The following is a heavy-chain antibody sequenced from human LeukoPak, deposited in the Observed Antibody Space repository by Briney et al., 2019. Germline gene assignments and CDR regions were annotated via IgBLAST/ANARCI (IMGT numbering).Heavy chain of an antibody. CDR2: ISYVGSNK. V-gene: IGHV3-30*04. Sequence: GGSLRLSCAASGFTLSSYAMHWVRQAPGKGLEWGAVISYVGSNKYYADSVKGRFTISRDNSKNTLYLQMNSLRAEDTAVYYCARAQGYCSSTSCYTANYFDYWGQGTLVTVSS. J-gene: IGHJ4*02. CDR3: ARAQGYCSSTSCYTANYFDY. CDR1: GFTLSSYA. D-gene: IGHD2-2*02.